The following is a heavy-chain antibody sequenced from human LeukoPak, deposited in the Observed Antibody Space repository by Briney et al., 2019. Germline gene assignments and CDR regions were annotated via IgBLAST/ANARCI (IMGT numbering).Heavy chain of an antibody. CDR2: ISSSSSYI. Sequence: GASVKVSCKASGGTFSSYAISWVRQAPGKGLEWVSSISSSSSYIYYADSVKGRFTISRDNAKNSLYLQMNSLRAEDTAVYYCARERGSSFDYWGQGTLVTVSS. D-gene: IGHD1-26*01. CDR3: ARERGSSFDY. V-gene: IGHV3-21*01. CDR1: GGTFSSYA. J-gene: IGHJ4*02.